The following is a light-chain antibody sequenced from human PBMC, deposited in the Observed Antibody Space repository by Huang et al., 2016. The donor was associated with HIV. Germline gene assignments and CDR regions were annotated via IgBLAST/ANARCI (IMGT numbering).Light chain of an antibody. CDR2: SAS. V-gene: IGKV1-39*01. Sequence: DIQMTQSPSSLSASVGDRVTIACRASQSIRKFLNWYQQKVGEAPKLLMHSASSLHSGVPSRFSGRGSGTDFTLTITSLQPEDVATYYCQQTDNTPRTFGQGTKVVIK. J-gene: IGKJ1*01. CDR3: QQTDNTPRT. CDR1: QSIRKF.